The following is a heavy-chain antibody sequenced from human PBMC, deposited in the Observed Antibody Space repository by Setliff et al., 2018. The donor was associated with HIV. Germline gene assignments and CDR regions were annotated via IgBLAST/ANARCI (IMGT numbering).Heavy chain of an antibody. Sequence: SETLSLTCSVSGGSINDERYYWSWIRQPPGKGLEWTGSIYQSGRTYYNPSLKSRLTMSVDTSKNQFSLSLSSVTAADTAVYHCAREREAWSAYDSWGQGTLVTVSS. V-gene: IGHV4-39*07. J-gene: IGHJ5*02. D-gene: IGHD3-3*01. CDR2: IYQSGRT. CDR3: AREREAWSAYDS. CDR1: GGSINDERYY.